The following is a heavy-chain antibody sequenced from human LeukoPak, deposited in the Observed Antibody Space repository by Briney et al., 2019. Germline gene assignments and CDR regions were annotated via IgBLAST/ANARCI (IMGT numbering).Heavy chain of an antibody. D-gene: IGHD2-2*01. Sequence: SVKVSCKASGGTFISYAISWVRQAPGQGLEWMGGIIPIFGTANYAQKFQGRVTITADESTSTAYMELSSLRSEDTAVYYCARGDPYCSSTSCYPGIDYFDYWGQGTLVTVSS. CDR1: GGTFISYA. CDR2: IIPIFGTA. J-gene: IGHJ4*02. CDR3: ARGDPYCSSTSCYPGIDYFDY. V-gene: IGHV1-69*13.